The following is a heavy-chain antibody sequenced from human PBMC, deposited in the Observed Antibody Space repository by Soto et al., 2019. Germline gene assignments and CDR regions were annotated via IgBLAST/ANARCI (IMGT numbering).Heavy chain of an antibody. J-gene: IGHJ4*02. Sequence: GGSLRLSCAASGFTVSSNYMSWVCQAPGKGLEWVSVIYSGGTTYYADSVKGRFTISRDNSKNTLYLQMNSLRAEDTAVYYCAKDLDLGYFDSSGYLAYWGQGTLVTVSS. V-gene: IGHV3-66*01. D-gene: IGHD3-22*01. CDR2: IYSGGTT. CDR3: AKDLDLGYFDSSGYLAY. CDR1: GFTVSSNY.